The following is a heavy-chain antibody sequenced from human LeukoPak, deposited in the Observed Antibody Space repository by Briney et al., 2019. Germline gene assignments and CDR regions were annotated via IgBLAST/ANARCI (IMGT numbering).Heavy chain of an antibody. CDR2: INHSGST. J-gene: IGHJ3*02. CDR1: GGSFSGYY. V-gene: IGHV4-34*01. Sequence: SETLSLTCAVYGGSFSGYYWSWIRQPPGKGLEWIGEINHSGSTNYNPSLKSRVTISVDTSKNQFSLTLSSVTAADTTVCYCARAGWMRRQWPVPGASDIRGPGTMLTVSS. D-gene: IGHD6-19*01. CDR3: ARAGWMRRQWPVPGASDI.